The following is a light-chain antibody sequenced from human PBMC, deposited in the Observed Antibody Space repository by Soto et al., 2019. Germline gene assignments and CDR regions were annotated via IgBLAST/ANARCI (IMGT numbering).Light chain of an antibody. Sequence: EIVLTQSPGTLSLSPGERGTLSCRASQSVSSSYLAWYQQKPGQAPRLLIYGASSRATGIPDRFSGSGSGTDFTLTISRLEPEDVAVYYCQQYGSSPTFGPGTKVDIK. CDR2: GAS. V-gene: IGKV3-20*01. J-gene: IGKJ3*01. CDR1: QSVSSSY. CDR3: QQYGSSPT.